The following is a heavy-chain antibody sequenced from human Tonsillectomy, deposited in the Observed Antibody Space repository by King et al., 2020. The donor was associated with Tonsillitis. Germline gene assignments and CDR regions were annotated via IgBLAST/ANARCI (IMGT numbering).Heavy chain of an antibody. D-gene: IGHD6-19*01. V-gene: IGHV4-59*08. J-gene: IGHJ4*02. CDR3: ARRSITSGWSDFFDY. CDR2: IYYSGST. Sequence: QLQESGPGLVKPSETLSLTCTVSSGSISSYYWSWIRQPPGKGLEYIGYIYYSGSTNYNPSLKSRVTISVDTSKNQFSLKLSSVTAADTAVYYCARRSITSGWSDFFDYWGQGTLVTVSS. CDR1: SGSISSYY.